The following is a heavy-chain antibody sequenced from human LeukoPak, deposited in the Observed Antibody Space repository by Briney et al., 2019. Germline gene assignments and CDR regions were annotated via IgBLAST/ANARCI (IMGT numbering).Heavy chain of an antibody. V-gene: IGHV1-18*01. CDR3: ARDSWGQWLVREYFDY. CDR1: GYTFTSYD. Sequence: ASVKVSCKASGYTFTSYDVNWVRQATGQGLEWMGWISAYNGNTNYAQKLQGRVTMTTDTSTSTAYMELRSLRSDDTAVYYCARDSWGQWLVREYFDYWGQGTLVTVSS. CDR2: ISAYNGNT. J-gene: IGHJ4*02. D-gene: IGHD6-19*01.